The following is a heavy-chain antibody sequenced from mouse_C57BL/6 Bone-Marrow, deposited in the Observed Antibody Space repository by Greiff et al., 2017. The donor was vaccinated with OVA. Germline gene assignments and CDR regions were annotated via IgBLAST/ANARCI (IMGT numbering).Heavy chain of an antibody. Sequence: EVQGVESGGDLVKPGGSLKLSCAASGFTFSSYGMSWVRQTPDKRLEWVATISSGGSYNYYPDSVKGRFTISRDNAKNTLYLQMSSLKSEDTAMYYCARHIYYGSSYEDWYFDVWGTGTTVSVSS. V-gene: IGHV5-6*01. CDR2: ISSGGSYN. CDR1: GFTFSSYG. J-gene: IGHJ1*03. CDR3: ARHIYYGSSYEDWYFDV. D-gene: IGHD1-1*01.